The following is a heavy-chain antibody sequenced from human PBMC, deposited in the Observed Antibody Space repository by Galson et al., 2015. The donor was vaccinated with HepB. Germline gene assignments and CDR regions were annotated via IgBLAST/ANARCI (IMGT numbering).Heavy chain of an antibody. Sequence: SVKVSCKASGGTFDKFAIGWVRQAPGQGLEWMGRIIPLYDIAHYAQNFQGRVTITADKSTNTAFMDLSSLGSEDTAIYYCAKYYGGLPFSNWFDTWGQGTLVTVSS. CDR3: AKYYGGLPFSNWFDT. CDR2: IIPLYDIA. D-gene: IGHD4-23*01. V-gene: IGHV1-69*10. CDR1: GGTFDKFA. J-gene: IGHJ5*02.